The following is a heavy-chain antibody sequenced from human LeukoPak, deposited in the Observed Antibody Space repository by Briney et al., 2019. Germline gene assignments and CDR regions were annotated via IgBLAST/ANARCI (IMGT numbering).Heavy chain of an antibody. Sequence: SETLSLTCAVYGGSFSGYYWSWIRQPPGKGLEWIGEINHSGSTNYNPSLKSRVTISVDTSKNQFSLKLSSVTAADTAVYYCASQYYDFWSGYPDAFDIWGQGTMVTVSS. J-gene: IGHJ3*02. CDR3: ASQYYDFWSGYPDAFDI. CDR2: INHSGST. V-gene: IGHV4-34*01. D-gene: IGHD3-3*01. CDR1: GGSFSGYY.